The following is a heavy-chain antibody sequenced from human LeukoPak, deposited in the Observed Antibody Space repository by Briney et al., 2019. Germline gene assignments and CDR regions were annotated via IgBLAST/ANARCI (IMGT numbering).Heavy chain of an antibody. CDR3: ARAYWVVVPAATRGWFDP. CDR2: IYHSGST. Sequence: SETLSLTSAVSGYSISSGYYWGWIRQPPGEGLEWVGSIYHSGSTYYNPSLKSRVTISVDTSKNQFSLTLSSVTAADTAVYYCARAYWVVVPAATRGWFDPWGQGTLVTVSS. CDR1: GYSISSGYY. D-gene: IGHD2-2*01. J-gene: IGHJ5*02. V-gene: IGHV4-38-2*01.